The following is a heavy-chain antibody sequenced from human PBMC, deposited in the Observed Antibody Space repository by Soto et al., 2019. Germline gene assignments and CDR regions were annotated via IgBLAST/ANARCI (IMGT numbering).Heavy chain of an antibody. D-gene: IGHD3-10*01. CDR2: ISDSGGST. Sequence: GGSLRLSCAASGFTFSGYAMSWVRQAPGKGLEGVSGISDSGGSTYYADSVKGRFNISRDNSKNTLFVQMNSLRAEDMAVYYCAKVPSVTMLRGVIYVTFDYWGQGTLVTVSS. CDR3: AKVPSVTMLRGVIYVTFDY. CDR1: GFTFSGYA. J-gene: IGHJ4*02. V-gene: IGHV3-23*01.